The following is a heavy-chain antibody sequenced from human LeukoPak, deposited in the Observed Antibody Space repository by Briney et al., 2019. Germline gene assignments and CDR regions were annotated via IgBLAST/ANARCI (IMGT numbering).Heavy chain of an antibody. CDR2: INPSGDNT. CDR3: ARDNSQGDSAWWFDP. Sequence: GASVKVSCKASGYTFTGYYMHWVRQAPGQGLEWMGIINPSGDNTWYAQKFQGRVTMTRDMATSTDYMEVSSLKSEDTAVYYCARDNSQGDSAWWFDPWGQGTLVTVSS. CDR1: GYTFTGYY. V-gene: IGHV1-46*01. D-gene: IGHD1-26*01. J-gene: IGHJ5*02.